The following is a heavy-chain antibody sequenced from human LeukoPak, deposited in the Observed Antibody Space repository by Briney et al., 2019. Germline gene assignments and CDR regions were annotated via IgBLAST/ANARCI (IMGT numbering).Heavy chain of an antibody. CDR3: AKDSGSRYSSSWLALYYYYYGMDV. D-gene: IGHD6-13*01. V-gene: IGHV3-23*01. J-gene: IGHJ6*02. CDR2: IIGSAVNA. CDR1: GLTVSSYG. Sequence: PGGSLRLSCGASGLTVSSYGMSWVRQAPGKGLEWVSTIIGSAVNAYYADSVKGRFTISRDDSKNTLYLQMNSLRAEGTAVYYCAKDSGSRYSSSWLALYYYYYGMDVWGQGTTVTVSS.